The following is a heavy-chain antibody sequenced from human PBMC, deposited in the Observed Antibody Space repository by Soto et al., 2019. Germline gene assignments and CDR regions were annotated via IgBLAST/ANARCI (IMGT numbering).Heavy chain of an antibody. CDR2: INYSGNT. J-gene: IGHJ6*02. CDR3: VRLPGYCSGTTCYGYYVLAV. V-gene: IGHV4-39*01. D-gene: IGHD2-2*01. Sequence: SETLSLACTGSGGSISSSNYYWGWIRQPPGKGLEWIGSINYSGNTYYNPSLNSRVTIFVDTSKSQFSMNLSSVTAADTAVYFCVRLPGYCSGTTCYGYYVLAVWGQGTTVT. CDR1: GGSISSSNYY.